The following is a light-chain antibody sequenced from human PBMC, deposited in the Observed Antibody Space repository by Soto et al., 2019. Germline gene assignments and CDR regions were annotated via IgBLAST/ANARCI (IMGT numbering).Light chain of an antibody. J-gene: IGLJ2*01. CDR2: DVS. CDR3: SSYTISSNHVV. V-gene: IGLV2-14*01. CDR1: SSDVGHYNY. Sequence: QSVLTQPASVSGSPGQSITISCTGTSSDVGHYNYVSWYQQHPGKAPNLMIYDVSNRPSGVSNRFSGSKSGNTASLTISGLQAEDEADYYCSSYTISSNHVVFGGGTQLTVL.